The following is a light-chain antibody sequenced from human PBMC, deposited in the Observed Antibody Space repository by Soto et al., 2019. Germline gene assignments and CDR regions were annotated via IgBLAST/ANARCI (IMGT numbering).Light chain of an antibody. J-gene: IGLJ1*01. CDR3: SSYASTSSLYV. CDR1: NSDIGGYNY. V-gene: IGLV2-14*01. CDR2: EVS. Sequence: QSVLTQPASVSASPGQSITIPCTGTNSDIGGYNYVSWYQQHPGKAPKLMIYEVSNRPSGVSNRFSGSKSGNTASLTISGLQAEDEADYYCSSYASTSSLYVFGTGTKVTVL.